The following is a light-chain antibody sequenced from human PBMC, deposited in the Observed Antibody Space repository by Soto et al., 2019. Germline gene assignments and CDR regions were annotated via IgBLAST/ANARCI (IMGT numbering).Light chain of an antibody. Sequence: EIVLTPSPDTLSLSPGETATLSCRASQRVNTNYLAWYQRRPGQAPRLLISGASNRATGTPDRFVGRGSGTDFTLTIDRLAPEDFAVYYCQQYSSSPITFGHRTRLEIK. CDR3: QQYSSSPIT. CDR1: QRVNTNY. J-gene: IGKJ5*01. CDR2: GAS. V-gene: IGKV3-20*01.